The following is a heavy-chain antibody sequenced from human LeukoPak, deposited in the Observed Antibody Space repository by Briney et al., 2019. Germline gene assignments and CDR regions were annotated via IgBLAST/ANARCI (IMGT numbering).Heavy chain of an antibody. J-gene: IGHJ4*02. D-gene: IGHD3-22*01. CDR3: ARDFYYDSSGAFDF. CDR2: INPNSGDT. Sequence: ASMKVSCKASGYTFTDPYIHWVRRAPGQGLEWMGWINPNSGDTNYAQKFQGRVTMTRDTSITTAYMELSRLRYDDTAVYYCARDFYYDSSGAFDFWGQGTLVTVSS. V-gene: IGHV1-2*02. CDR1: GYTFTDPY.